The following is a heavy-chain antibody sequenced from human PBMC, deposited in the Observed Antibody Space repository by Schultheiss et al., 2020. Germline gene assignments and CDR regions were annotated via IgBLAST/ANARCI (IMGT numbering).Heavy chain of an antibody. Sequence: SVKVSCKASGGTFSSYAISWVRQAPGQGLEWMGGIIPIFGTANYAQKFQGRVTITADESTSTAYMELSSLRSEDTAVYYCASSGYANGYYYYGMDVWGQGTTVNVSS. CDR1: GGTFSSYA. CDR3: ASSGYANGYYYYGMDV. J-gene: IGHJ6*02. CDR2: IIPIFGTA. D-gene: IGHD5-12*01. V-gene: IGHV1-69*13.